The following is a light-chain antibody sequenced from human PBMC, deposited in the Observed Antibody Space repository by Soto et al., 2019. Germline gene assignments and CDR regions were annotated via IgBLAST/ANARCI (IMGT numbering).Light chain of an antibody. Sequence: EIVMTQSPATLSVSPGDGATLSCRASQSVDSNLAWYQQKPGQTPRLLMYGASTRPTGIPARFSGSGSGTEFTFTISSLQPDDFATYYCQHYNSYSEAFGQGTKVELK. CDR3: QHYNSYSEA. J-gene: IGKJ1*01. CDR2: GAS. V-gene: IGKV3D-15*01. CDR1: QSVDSN.